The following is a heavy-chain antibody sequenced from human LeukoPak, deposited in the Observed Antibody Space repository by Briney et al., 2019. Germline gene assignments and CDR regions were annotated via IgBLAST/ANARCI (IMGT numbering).Heavy chain of an antibody. J-gene: IGHJ4*02. CDR3: ARDPSTGVVPDGKFSSDYYFDS. CDR2: INAGNGNT. Sequence: ASVTVSCKASGYTFSNYAIHWVRQAPGQRLEWMGWINAGNGNTKNSQKFQGRVTITRDTSASTAYMELSSLRSEDTAVYYCARDPSTGVVPDGKFSSDYYFDSWGRGTLVTGSS. D-gene: IGHD2-2*01. V-gene: IGHV1-3*01. CDR1: GYTFSNYA.